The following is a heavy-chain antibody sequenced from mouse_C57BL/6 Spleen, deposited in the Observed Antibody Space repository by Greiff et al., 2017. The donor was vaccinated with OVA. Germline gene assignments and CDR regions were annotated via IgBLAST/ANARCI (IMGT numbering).Heavy chain of an antibody. CDR2: IRLKSDNYAT. V-gene: IGHV6-3*01. Sequence: EVHLVESGGGLVQPGGSLKLSCVASGFTFSNYWMNWVRQSPEKGLEWVAQIRLKSDNYATHYAESVKGRFTISRDDSKSSVYLQMNNLRAEDTGIYYCTAHPAWFAYWGQGTLVTVSA. J-gene: IGHJ3*01. CDR3: TAHPAWFAY. CDR1: GFTFSNYW.